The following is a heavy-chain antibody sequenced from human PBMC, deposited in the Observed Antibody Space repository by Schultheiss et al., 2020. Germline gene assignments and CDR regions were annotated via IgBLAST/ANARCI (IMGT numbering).Heavy chain of an antibody. CDR1: GFTFSSYS. CDR2: IDPTGRST. D-gene: IGHD4-11*01. V-gene: IGHV3-23*01. J-gene: IGHJ4*02. Sequence: GGSLRLSCAASGFTFSSYSMNWVRQAPGKGLEWVSSIDPTGRSTYYADSVKGRFTFSRDNSMNTLYLQMNSLRAEDTAVYYCAKDATVTTISDYFDYWGQGTLVTVSS. CDR3: AKDATVTTISDYFDY.